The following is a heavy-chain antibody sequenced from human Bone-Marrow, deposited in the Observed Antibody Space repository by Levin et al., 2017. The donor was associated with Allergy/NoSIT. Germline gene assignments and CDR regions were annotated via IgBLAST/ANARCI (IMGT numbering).Heavy chain of an antibody. CDR2: IDPSDSYT. CDR1: GYTFPNFW. V-gene: IGHV5-10-1*01. CDR3: ASPHTTTFSFDI. J-gene: IGHJ3*02. D-gene: IGHD2/OR15-2a*01. Sequence: GGSLRLSCKGSGYTFPNFWISWVRQTPDKGLEWLGRIDPSDSYTNYSPSFQGHVTISTDKSLSTAYLHWNSLRASDTAIYYCASPHTTTFSFDIWGQGNPGHRLL.